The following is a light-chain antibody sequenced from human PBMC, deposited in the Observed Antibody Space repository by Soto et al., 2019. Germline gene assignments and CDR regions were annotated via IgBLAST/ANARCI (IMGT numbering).Light chain of an antibody. CDR3: QQLGT. CDR2: GAY. J-gene: IGKJ1*01. V-gene: IGKV3-20*01. CDR1: QSVSNNY. Sequence: EIVLTQSPGTLSLSPGERATLSCRASQSVSNNYLAWYQQKPSQAPRLLLYGAYKMTTDIPNRFSGSGSGTDFTITISRLGPEDFAVYYCQQLGTFDQGNKVEIK.